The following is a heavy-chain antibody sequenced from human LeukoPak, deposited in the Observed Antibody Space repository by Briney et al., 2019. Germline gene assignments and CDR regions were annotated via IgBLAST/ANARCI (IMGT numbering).Heavy chain of an antibody. J-gene: IGHJ4*02. CDR1: GFTFGDYA. V-gene: IGHV3-49*04. CDR3: TSDRYPFDY. D-gene: IGHD3-9*01. CDR2: IRSKAYGGTT. Sequence: GGSLRLSCTASGFTFGDYAMSWVRQAPGKGLEWVGFIRSKAYGGTTEYAASVKGRFTISRDDSKSIAYLQMNSLKTEDTAVYYCTSDRYPFDYWGQGTLVTVSS.